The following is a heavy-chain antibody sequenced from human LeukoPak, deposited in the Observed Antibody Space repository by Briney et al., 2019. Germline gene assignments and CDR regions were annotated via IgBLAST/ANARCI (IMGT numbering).Heavy chain of an antibody. Sequence: GASVKVSCKASGYTFTSYYIHWVRQAPGQGLEWMGRINPSGGSTTYAQKFQGRVAMTRDTSTTRVFMEVRSLRSEDTAVYYCARAYSISDEFDYWGQGTLVTVSS. J-gene: IGHJ4*02. D-gene: IGHD6-13*01. CDR1: GYTFTSYY. V-gene: IGHV1-46*01. CDR2: INPSGGST. CDR3: ARAYSISDEFDY.